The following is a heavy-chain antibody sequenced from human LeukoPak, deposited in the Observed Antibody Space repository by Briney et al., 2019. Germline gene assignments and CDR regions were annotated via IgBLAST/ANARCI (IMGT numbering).Heavy chain of an antibody. Sequence: GGSLRLSCAASGFTFDDYAMHWVRQAPGKGLEWVSGISWNSGSIGYADSVKGRFTISRDNAKNSLYLQMNSLRAEDTAVYYCARDRRYFDWLSSHDYWGQGTLVTVSS. V-gene: IGHV3-9*01. J-gene: IGHJ4*02. CDR3: ARDRRYFDWLSSHDY. CDR1: GFTFDDYA. CDR2: ISWNSGSI. D-gene: IGHD3-9*01.